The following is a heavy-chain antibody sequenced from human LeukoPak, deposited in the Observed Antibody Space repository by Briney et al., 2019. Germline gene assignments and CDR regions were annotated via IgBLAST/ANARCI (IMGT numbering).Heavy chain of an antibody. J-gene: IGHJ4*02. CDR3: ASWPGGWYGEDS. D-gene: IGHD6-19*01. CDR1: GGSISSGSYY. V-gene: IGHV4-61*02. CDR2: IYTSGST. Sequence: SQALSLTCTVSGGSISSGSYYWSWIRQPAGEGLEWIGRIYTSGSTNYNPSLKSRVTISVDTSKNQFSLKLSSVTAADTAVYYCASWPGGWYGEDSWGQGTLVTVSS.